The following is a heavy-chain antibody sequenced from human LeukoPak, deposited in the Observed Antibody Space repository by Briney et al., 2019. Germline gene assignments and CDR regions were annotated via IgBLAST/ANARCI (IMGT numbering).Heavy chain of an antibody. D-gene: IGHD2-2*01. CDR1: GFIFSNYG. J-gene: IGHJ3*01. CDR2: IRYDESHK. Sequence: GGSLRLSCVGSGFIFSNYGMHWVRQAPGKGVQWITFIRYDESHKYYADSVKGRFTISRDNSKNTLYLHMNSLRAEDTAVYYCAKTPLAPAASADAFDVWGPGTMVTVSS. V-gene: IGHV3-30*02. CDR3: AKTPLAPAASADAFDV.